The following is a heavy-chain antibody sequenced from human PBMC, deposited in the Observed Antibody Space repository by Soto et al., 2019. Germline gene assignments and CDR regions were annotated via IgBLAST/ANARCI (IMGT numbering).Heavy chain of an antibody. V-gene: IGHV4-30-4*01. Sequence: PSETLSLTCTVSGGSISSGDYYWSWIRQPPGKGLEWIGYIYYSGSTYYNPSLKSRVTISVDTSKNQFSLKLSSVTAADTAVYYCARAGRIAARPYYYYGMDVWGQGTTVTVSS. CDR1: GGSISSGDYY. CDR3: ARAGRIAARPYYYYGMDV. CDR2: IYYSGST. J-gene: IGHJ6*02. D-gene: IGHD6-6*01.